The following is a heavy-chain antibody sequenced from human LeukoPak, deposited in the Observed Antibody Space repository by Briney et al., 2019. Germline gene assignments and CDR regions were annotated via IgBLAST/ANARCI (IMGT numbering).Heavy chain of an antibody. CDR3: AREDPQTTVPEGMDV. CDR2: IYYTGTT. J-gene: IGHJ6*02. CDR1: GGSISTYY. V-gene: IGHV4-59*01. Sequence: SETLSLTCSVSGGSISTYYWSWIRHLPGKGLEWIGYIYYTGTTNYNPSHRSRVTISVDTSRNQFSLRLSSVTAADTAVYYCAREDPQTTVPEGMDVWGHGTTVIVSS. D-gene: IGHD4-17*01.